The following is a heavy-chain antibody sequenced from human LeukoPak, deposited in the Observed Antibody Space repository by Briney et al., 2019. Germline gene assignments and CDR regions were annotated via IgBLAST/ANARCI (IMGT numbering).Heavy chain of an antibody. D-gene: IGHD3-22*01. V-gene: IGHV3-30*02. Sequence: GGSLRLSCAASGFTFSTYDMHWVRQAPGKGLEWVAFIRYDGSNKYYADSVKGRFTISRDNSKNTLYLQMNSLRAEDTAVYYCARGDIMIVVGFLDYWGQGTLVTVSS. J-gene: IGHJ4*02. CDR1: GFTFSTYD. CDR3: ARGDIMIVVGFLDY. CDR2: IRYDGSNK.